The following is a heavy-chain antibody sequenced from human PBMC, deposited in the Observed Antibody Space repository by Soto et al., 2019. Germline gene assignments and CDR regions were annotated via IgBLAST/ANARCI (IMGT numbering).Heavy chain of an antibody. CDR3: AREWSTSGDLDY. J-gene: IGHJ4*02. D-gene: IGHD3-10*01. V-gene: IGHV3-30-3*01. CDR1: GFTFSSHS. Sequence: QVQLVESGGGVVQPGRSLRLSCAASGFTFSSHSIPWVRQAPGKGLEWVAVISYDGSIKYYADSVKGRFTISRDNSKNTAYLQMHSLRAEDTAVFYCAREWSTSGDLDYWGQGTLVIVSS. CDR2: ISYDGSIK.